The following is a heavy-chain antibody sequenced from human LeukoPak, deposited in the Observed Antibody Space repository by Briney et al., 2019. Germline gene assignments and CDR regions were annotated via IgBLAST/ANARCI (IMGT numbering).Heavy chain of an antibody. CDR1: GGSISSSTYY. D-gene: IGHD2/OR15-2a*01. J-gene: IGHJ6*02. V-gene: IGHV4-39*01. CDR3: AKGGSTNFYYGDV. Sequence: SETLSLTCTVSGGSISSSTYYWGWIRQPPGKGLEWIGSMYYSGSTYYNSSLKSRVTMFVDTSKNQFSLKLISVTAADTAVYYCAKGGSTNFYYGDVWGQGTTVTVSS. CDR2: MYYSGST.